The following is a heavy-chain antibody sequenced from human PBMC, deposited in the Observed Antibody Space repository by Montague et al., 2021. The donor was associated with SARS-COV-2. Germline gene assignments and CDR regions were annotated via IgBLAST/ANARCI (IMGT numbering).Heavy chain of an antibody. D-gene: IGHD3-10*01. Sequence: SETLSLTCAVYGGSFSGYYWTWVRQPPGKGLEWIGYIHHDGHTYYNPSLRSRVTISVERSKNQFSLKLTSVSAADTAVYFCAKSRITMVRGIYDAFDVWGQGTMVTVSS. CDR3: AKSRITMVRGIYDAFDV. J-gene: IGHJ3*01. V-gene: IGHV4-34*01. CDR1: GGSFSGYY. CDR2: IHHDGHT.